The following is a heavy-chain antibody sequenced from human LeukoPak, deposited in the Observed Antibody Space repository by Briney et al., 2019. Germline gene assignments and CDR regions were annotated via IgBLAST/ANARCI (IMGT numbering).Heavy chain of an antibody. Sequence: HPGGSLRLSCAVSGFTFSHYAMSWVRQAPGTGLERVGSLTDSGDATYYADSVKGRLTISRDNSNSTLYLHISGLRDEDTAVYYCARGYSHNSGGWLDPWGQGTLVTVSS. CDR2: LTDSGDAT. J-gene: IGHJ5*02. CDR3: ARGYSHNSGGWLDP. D-gene: IGHD5-12*01. CDR1: GFTFSHYA. V-gene: IGHV3-23*01.